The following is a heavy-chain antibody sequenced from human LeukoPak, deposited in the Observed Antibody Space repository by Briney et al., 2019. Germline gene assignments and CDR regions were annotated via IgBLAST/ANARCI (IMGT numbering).Heavy chain of an antibody. Sequence: SETPSLTCTVSGGSISSYYWSWIRQPPGKGLEWIGYIYYSGSTNYNPSLKSRVTISVDTSKNQFSLKLSSVTAADTAVYYCARDSDYGVDYWGQGTLVTVSS. V-gene: IGHV4-59*01. D-gene: IGHD4-17*01. CDR1: GGSISSYY. CDR2: IYYSGST. J-gene: IGHJ4*02. CDR3: ARDSDYGVDY.